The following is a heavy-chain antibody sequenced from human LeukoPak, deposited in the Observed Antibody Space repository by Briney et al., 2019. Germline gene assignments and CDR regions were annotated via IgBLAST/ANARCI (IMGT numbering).Heavy chain of an antibody. Sequence: GGSLRLACTASGFTFCDYAMSWVRQAPGKGLEWVGFIRSKAYGGTTEYAASVKGRFTISRDDSKSIAYLQMNSLKTEDTAVYYCTSTVPPGIAVAGFYYYYGMDVWGQGTTVTVSS. CDR1: GFTFCDYA. CDR3: TSTVPPGIAVAGFYYYYGMDV. V-gene: IGHV3-49*04. CDR2: IRSKAYGGTT. D-gene: IGHD6-19*01. J-gene: IGHJ6*02.